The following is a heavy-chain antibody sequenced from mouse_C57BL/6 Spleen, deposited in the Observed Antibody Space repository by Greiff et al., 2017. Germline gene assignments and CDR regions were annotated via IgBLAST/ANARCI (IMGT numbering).Heavy chain of an antibody. CDR2: IYPGSGNT. Sequence: VQLQQSGAELVRPGASVKLSCKASGYTFTDYYINWVKQRPGQGLEWIARIYPGSGNTYYNEKFKGKATLTAEKSSSTAYMQLSSLTSEDSAVYFCARSGVVDWYFDVWGTGTTVTVSS. V-gene: IGHV1-76*01. CDR3: ARSGVVDWYFDV. D-gene: IGHD1-1*01. CDR1: GYTFTDYY. J-gene: IGHJ1*03.